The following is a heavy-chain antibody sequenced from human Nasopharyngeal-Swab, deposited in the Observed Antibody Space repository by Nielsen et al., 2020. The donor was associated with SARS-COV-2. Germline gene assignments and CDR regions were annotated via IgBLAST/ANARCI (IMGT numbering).Heavy chain of an antibody. Sequence: ASVKVSCKVSGYTFTNYGIHWVRQAPGQRLEWMGWINPGTVNTKYSQKLQGRVTISRDTSASTAYMELSSLRSEDTAVYYCARAPDVDYYYYMDVWGNGTTVTVSS. V-gene: IGHV1-3*01. CDR3: ARAPDVDYYYYMDV. CDR2: INPGTVNT. J-gene: IGHJ6*03. CDR1: GYTFTNYG.